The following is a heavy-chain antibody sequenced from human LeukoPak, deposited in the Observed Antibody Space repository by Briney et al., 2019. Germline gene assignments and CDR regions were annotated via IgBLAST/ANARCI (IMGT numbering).Heavy chain of an antibody. CDR3: AREYSKLWFGELFHYGMDV. Sequence: PGGSLRLSCAASGFTFSSYGMHWVRQAPGKGLEWVAVIWYDGSNKYYADSVKGRFTISRDNSKNTLYLQMNSLRAEDTAVYYCAREYSKLWFGELFHYGMDVWGQGTTVTVSS. V-gene: IGHV3-33*01. D-gene: IGHD3-10*01. J-gene: IGHJ6*02. CDR2: IWYDGSNK. CDR1: GFTFSSYG.